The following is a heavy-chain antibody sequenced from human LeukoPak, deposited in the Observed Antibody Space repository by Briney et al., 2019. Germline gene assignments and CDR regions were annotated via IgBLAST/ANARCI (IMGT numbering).Heavy chain of an antibody. CDR2: ISYDGSNK. V-gene: IGHV3-30*04. D-gene: IGHD6-13*01. CDR3: ARDSFPYSSSWWGWFDP. Sequence: GGSLRLSCRASGFLFGDYVMSWFRQAPGKGLEWVAVISYDGSNKYYADSVKGRFTISRDNSKNTLYLQMNSLRAEDTAVYYCARDSFPYSSSWWGWFDPWGQGTLVTVSS. J-gene: IGHJ5*02. CDR1: GFLFGDYV.